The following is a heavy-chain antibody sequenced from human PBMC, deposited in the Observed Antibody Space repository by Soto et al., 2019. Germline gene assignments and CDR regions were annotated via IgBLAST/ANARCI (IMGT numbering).Heavy chain of an antibody. Sequence: EVQLLESGGGLVQPGGSLRLSCAASGFTFSSYAMSWVRQAPGKGLEWVSVIYSGGSTYYADSVKGRFTISRDNSKNTLYLQMNSLRAEDTAVYYCARVVPRSLDYWGQGTLVTVSS. J-gene: IGHJ4*02. CDR1: GFTFSSYA. D-gene: IGHD3-10*01. CDR3: ARVVPRSLDY. CDR2: IYSGGST. V-gene: IGHV3-23*03.